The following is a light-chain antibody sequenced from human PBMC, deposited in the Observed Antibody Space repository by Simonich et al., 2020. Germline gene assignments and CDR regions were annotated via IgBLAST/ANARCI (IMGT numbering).Light chain of an antibody. CDR2: LNSDGSH. Sequence: QLVLTQSPSASASLGASVKLTCTLSSGHSSYAIAWHQQQPEKGPRYLMKLNSDGSHSKWDGSPDRFAGSSSGAERYLTISSLQSEDEADYYCQTWGTGIQVFGGGTKLTVL. V-gene: IGLV4-69*01. CDR1: SGHSSYA. CDR3: QTWGTGIQV. J-gene: IGLJ2*01.